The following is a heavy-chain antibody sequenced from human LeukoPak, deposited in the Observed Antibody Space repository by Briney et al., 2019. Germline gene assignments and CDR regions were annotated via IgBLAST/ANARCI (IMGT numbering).Heavy chain of an antibody. V-gene: IGHV3-74*01. Sequence: GGSLRLSCAASGFTFTSYWMHWVRQAPGKGLVWVSLITSDGSTTIYADSVKGRFTISRDNAKNSLYLQMNSLRAEDTAVYYCARRGPGYYYMDVWGKGTTVTVSS. D-gene: IGHD1-14*01. CDR2: ITSDGSTT. CDR3: ARRGPGYYYMDV. CDR1: GFTFTSYW. J-gene: IGHJ6*03.